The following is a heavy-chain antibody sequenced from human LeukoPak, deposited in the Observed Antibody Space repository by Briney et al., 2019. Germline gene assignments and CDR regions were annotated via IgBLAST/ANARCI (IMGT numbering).Heavy chain of an antibody. CDR1: GFTFSSYW. Sequence: GGSLRLSCAASGFTFSSYWMHWVRQAPGKGLVWVSRINSDGSSTSYADSVKGRFTISRDNAKNTLYLQMNSLRAEDTAVYYCARWGADGHYYYGMDVWGQGTTVTVSS. J-gene: IGHJ6*02. CDR3: ARWGADGHYYYGMDV. V-gene: IGHV3-74*01. D-gene: IGHD1-26*01. CDR2: INSDGSST.